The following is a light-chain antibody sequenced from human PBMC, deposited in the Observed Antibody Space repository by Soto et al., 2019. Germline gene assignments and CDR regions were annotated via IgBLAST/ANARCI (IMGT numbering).Light chain of an antibody. V-gene: IGKV3-20*01. J-gene: IGKJ4*01. Sequence: EIVLTQSPGTLSLSPGERATLSCRASQSVSSSHLAWYQQKPGQAPRLLIYGASSRATGIPDRFSGSGSGTDFTLTISRLEPEDFAVYYCQQYGSPLTFGGGTKVDNK. CDR2: GAS. CDR1: QSVSSSH. CDR3: QQYGSPLT.